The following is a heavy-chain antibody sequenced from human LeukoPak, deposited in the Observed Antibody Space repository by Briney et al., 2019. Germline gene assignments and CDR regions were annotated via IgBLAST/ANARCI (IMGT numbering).Heavy chain of an antibody. CDR1: GFSFSGHW. V-gene: IGHV3-74*01. Sequence: GGSLRLSCIASGFSFSGHWMHWARQLPVKGLVWFSRISPTGSTTSYADSVKGRFTVSRDNAKNTLYLQVNNLRAEDTAVYYCTRGPNSNWSGLDFWGQGTLLTVSS. CDR2: ISPTGSTT. D-gene: IGHD6-6*01. J-gene: IGHJ4*02. CDR3: TRGPNSNWSGLDF.